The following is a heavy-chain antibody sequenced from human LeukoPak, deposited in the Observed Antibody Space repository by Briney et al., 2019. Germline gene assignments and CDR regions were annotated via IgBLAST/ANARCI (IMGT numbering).Heavy chain of an antibody. CDR1: GFTFSSYA. V-gene: IGHV3-66*01. D-gene: IGHD6-19*01. CDR2: ISSGGST. Sequence: GGSLRLSCAASGFTFSSYAMSWVRQAPGKGLEWVSVISSGGSTHYADSVKDRFSISRDNSKNTVYLQMNSLRAEDTAVYYCARGTSSGWYGAYWGQGTLVTVSS. CDR3: ARGTSSGWYGAY. J-gene: IGHJ4*02.